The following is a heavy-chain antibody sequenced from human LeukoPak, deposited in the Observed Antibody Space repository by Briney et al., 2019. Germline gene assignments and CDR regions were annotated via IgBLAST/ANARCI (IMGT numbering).Heavy chain of an antibody. J-gene: IGHJ4*02. CDR2: ISGSGDTT. V-gene: IGHV3-23*01. CDR1: GFIFSNYA. CDR3: AKDQPGQAWYYYGSGTVVGFDY. Sequence: PGGSLRLSCATSGFIFSNYAVNWVRQAPGKGLEWVSIISGSGDTTYYADSVKGRFTISRDNSKNTLYLQMNSLRAEDTAVYYCAKDQPGQAWYYYGSGTVVGFDYWGQGTLVTVSS. D-gene: IGHD3-10*01.